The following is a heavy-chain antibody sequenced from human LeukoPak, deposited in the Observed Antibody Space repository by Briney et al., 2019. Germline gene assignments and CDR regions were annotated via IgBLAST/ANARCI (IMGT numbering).Heavy chain of an antibody. CDR3: ARDKPYYGSGSKTLFDY. J-gene: IGHJ4*02. CDR1: GFTFSSYG. CDR2: IWYDGSNK. D-gene: IGHD3-10*01. Sequence: GGSLRLSCAASGFTFSSYGMHWVRQAPGKGLEWVAVIWYDGSNKYYADSVKGRFTISRDNSKNTPYLQMNSLRAEDTAVYYCARDKPYYGSGSKTLFDYWGQGTLVTVSS. V-gene: IGHV3-33*01.